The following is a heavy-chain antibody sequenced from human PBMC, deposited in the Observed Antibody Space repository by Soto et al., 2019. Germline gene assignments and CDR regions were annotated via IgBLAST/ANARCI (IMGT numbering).Heavy chain of an antibody. D-gene: IGHD2-15*01. V-gene: IGHV3-30*18. J-gene: IGHJ4*02. CDR1: GFTFSSYG. CDR2: ISYDGSNK. Sequence: QVQLVESGGGVVQPGRSLRLSCAASGFTFSSYGMHWVRQAPGKGLEWVAVISYDGSNKYYADSVKGRITISRDNSKHTLYLQMNSLRAEDTAVYYCAKDRNIVVVVAAILDYWGQGTLVTVSS. CDR3: AKDRNIVVVVAAILDY.